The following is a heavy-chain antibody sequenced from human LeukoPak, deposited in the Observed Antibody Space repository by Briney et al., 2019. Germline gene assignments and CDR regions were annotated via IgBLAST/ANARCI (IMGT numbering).Heavy chain of an antibody. CDR1: GYTFTGYY. J-gene: IGHJ6*02. CDR2: IIPIFGTA. Sequence: ASVKVSCKASGYTFTGYYMHWVRQAPGQGLEWMGGIIPIFGTANYAQKFQGRVTITADESTSTAYMELSSLRSEDTAVYYCARGHVHYYYYYGMDVWGQGTTVTVSS. V-gene: IGHV1-69*13. CDR3: ARGHVHYYYYYGMDV.